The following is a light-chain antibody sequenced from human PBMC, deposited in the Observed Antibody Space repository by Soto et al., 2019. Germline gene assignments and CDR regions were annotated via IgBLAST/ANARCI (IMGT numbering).Light chain of an antibody. CDR3: SSYTTSGNYV. Sequence: QSALTQPASVSGSPRQSITISCTGTSSDVAAYNSVSWYQQYPGKAPKLMIYDVIYRPSGVSNRFSVSKSANTASLTISGLQAEDEADYYCSSYTTSGNYVFGTGTKLTVL. CDR2: DVI. V-gene: IGLV2-14*01. J-gene: IGLJ1*01. CDR1: SSDVAAYNS.